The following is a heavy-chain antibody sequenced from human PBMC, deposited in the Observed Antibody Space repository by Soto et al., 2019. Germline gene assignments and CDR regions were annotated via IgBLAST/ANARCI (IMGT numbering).Heavy chain of an antibody. CDR3: AKGLRRLLRTQYYYGLDV. D-gene: IGHD3-16*01. CDR2: ISGSGGNT. CDR1: GFTFSPYA. Sequence: LRLSCAASGFTFSPYAMTWVRQAPGKGLEWVSSISGSGGNTNYADSVKGRFTVSRDNSKRTLSLQMNSLTEEDTAIYYCAKGLRRLLRTQYYYGLDVWGRGTTVTVSS. J-gene: IGHJ6*02. V-gene: IGHV3-23*01.